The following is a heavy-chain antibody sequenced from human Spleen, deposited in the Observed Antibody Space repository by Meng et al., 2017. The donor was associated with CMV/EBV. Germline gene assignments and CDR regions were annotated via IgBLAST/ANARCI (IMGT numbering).Heavy chain of an antibody. CDR1: GFTFSSYA. V-gene: IGHV3-48*04. CDR3: ARAGHRINYEFFYYYGMDV. J-gene: IGHJ6*02. CDR2: ISGSSSTI. Sequence: GGSLRLSCAASGFTFSSYAMNWVRQAPGKGLEWVSYISGSSSTIYYADPVKGRFTISRDNAKNSLYLQMNSLKAEDTAVYYCARAGHRINYEFFYYYGMDVWGQGTTVTVSS. D-gene: IGHD4-11*01.